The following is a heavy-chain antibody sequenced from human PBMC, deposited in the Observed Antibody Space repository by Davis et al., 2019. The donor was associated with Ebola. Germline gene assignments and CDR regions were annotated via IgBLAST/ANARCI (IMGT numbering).Heavy chain of an antibody. CDR3: ARTRHSVVVAATSHWFDP. CDR1: GGSISSYY. J-gene: IGHJ5*02. V-gene: IGHV4-34*01. CDR2: INHSGST. Sequence: MPSETLSLTCTVSGGSISSYYWSWIRQPPGKGLEWIGEINHSGSTNYNPSLKSRVTISVDTSKNQFSLKLSSVTAADTAVYYCARTRHSVVVAATSHWFDPWGQGTLVTVSS. D-gene: IGHD2-15*01.